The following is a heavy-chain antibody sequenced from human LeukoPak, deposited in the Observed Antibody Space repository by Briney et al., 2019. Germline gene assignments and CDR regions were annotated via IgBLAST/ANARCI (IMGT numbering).Heavy chain of an antibody. V-gene: IGHV1-18*01. CDR2: INAYNGNT. Sequence: ASVKVSCKASGYSFTNYGICWVRQAPGQGLEWMGWINAYNGNTNYVQKLQGRVIMTTDTSTSTAYMELRSLRSDDTAVYYCARDRLGYYDFWSGYESRGDYWGQGTLVTVSS. CDR3: ARDRLGYYDFWSGYESRGDY. CDR1: GYSFTNYG. D-gene: IGHD3-3*01. J-gene: IGHJ4*02.